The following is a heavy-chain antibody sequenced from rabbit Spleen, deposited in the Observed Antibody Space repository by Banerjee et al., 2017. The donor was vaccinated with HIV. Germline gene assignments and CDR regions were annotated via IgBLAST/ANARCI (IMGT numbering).Heavy chain of an antibody. D-gene: IGHD1-1*01. CDR2: INAATGKP. CDR1: GFTMSSSDW. V-gene: IGHV1S45*01. Sequence: QEQVVESGGDLVKPGASLTLTCTASGFTMSSSDWIYWVRQAPGKGLEWIACINAATGKPVYATWAKGRFTISRTSSTTVTLRMTSLTAADRAAYFCARDLVGVIGWNFYLWGPGTLVTVS. CDR3: ARDLVGVIGWNFYL. J-gene: IGHJ4*01.